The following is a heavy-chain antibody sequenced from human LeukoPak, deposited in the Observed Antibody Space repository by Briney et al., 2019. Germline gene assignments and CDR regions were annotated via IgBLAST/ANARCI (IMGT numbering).Heavy chain of an antibody. J-gene: IGHJ3*02. Sequence: GSSVKVSCKASGGTFSSYAISWVRQAPGQGLEWMGIINPTGGSTTYAQKFQGRVTMTRDTSTSTVYMELSSLRSDDTAVYYCARDPYDSSGYYPVTRGVNAFDIWGQGTMVTVSS. D-gene: IGHD3-22*01. CDR1: GGTFSSYA. CDR2: INPTGGST. CDR3: ARDPYDSSGYYPVTRGVNAFDI. V-gene: IGHV1-46*01.